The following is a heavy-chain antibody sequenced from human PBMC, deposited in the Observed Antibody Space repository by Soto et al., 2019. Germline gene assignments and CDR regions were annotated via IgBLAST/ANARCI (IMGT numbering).Heavy chain of an antibody. CDR2: INSDGSST. CDR1: GFTFSSYW. Sequence: GGSLRLSCAASGFTFSSYWMHWVRQAPGKGLVWVSRINSDGSSTSYADSVKGRFTISRDNAKNTLYLQMNSLRAEDTAVYYCARDRSGYYLDNWFDPWGQGTRVTVAS. D-gene: IGHD5-12*01. J-gene: IGHJ5*02. CDR3: ARDRSGYYLDNWFDP. V-gene: IGHV3-74*01.